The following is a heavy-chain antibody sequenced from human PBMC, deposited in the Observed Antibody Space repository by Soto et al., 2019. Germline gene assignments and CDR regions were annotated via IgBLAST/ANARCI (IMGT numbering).Heavy chain of an antibody. J-gene: IGHJ4*02. CDR2: INIDGSST. Sequence: EVQLVESGGGLVQPGGSLRLSCAASGFTFNAYWMHWVRQAPGKGLVWVSRINIDGSSTSYVDTVKGRFTISRDNAKNTLYLQMNRLRAEDTAVYYCARLPGGTAPRPAYWGQGTPVTVSS. V-gene: IGHV3-74*01. D-gene: IGHD6-6*01. CDR3: ARLPGGTAPRPAY. CDR1: GFTFNAYW.